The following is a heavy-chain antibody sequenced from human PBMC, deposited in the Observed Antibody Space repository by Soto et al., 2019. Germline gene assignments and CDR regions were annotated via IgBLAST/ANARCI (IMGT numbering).Heavy chain of an antibody. CDR3: ARGVWDYYGSGSYYPFDY. Sequence: PSETLSLTCTVPGGSISSGGYYWSWIRQHPGKGLEWIGYIYYSGSTYYNPSLKSRVTISVDTSKNQFSLKLSSVTAADTAVYYCARGVWDYYGSGSYYPFDYWGQGTLVTVSS. V-gene: IGHV4-39*01. J-gene: IGHJ4*02. CDR2: IYYSGST. CDR1: GGSISSGGYY. D-gene: IGHD3-10*01.